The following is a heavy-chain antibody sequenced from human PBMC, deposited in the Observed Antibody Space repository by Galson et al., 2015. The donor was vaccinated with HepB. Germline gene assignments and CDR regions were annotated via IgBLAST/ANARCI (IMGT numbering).Heavy chain of an antibody. CDR2: ISPILGIP. Sequence: SVKVSCKASGDSFSIYAMSWVRQAPGQGLEWMGGISPILGIPNYAQKFQDRVTITADKSTGTAFMELSSLRYEGTAVYYCARADDFWCGYRDAGTSRWFDSWGQGTLVIVSS. D-gene: IGHD3-3*01. V-gene: IGHV1-69*10. CDR3: ARADDFWCGYRDAGTSRWFDS. J-gene: IGHJ5*01. CDR1: GDSFSIYA.